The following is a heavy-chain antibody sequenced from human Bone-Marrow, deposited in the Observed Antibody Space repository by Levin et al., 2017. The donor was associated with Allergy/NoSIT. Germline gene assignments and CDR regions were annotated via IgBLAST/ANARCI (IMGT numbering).Heavy chain of an antibody. CDR2: ISISGSIT. V-gene: IGHV3-23*05. CDR3: AKAGGRGSGIPVDY. Sequence: HAGGSLRLSCAASGFSFSSYAMTWVRQAPGKGLEWVSMISISGSITYYADSVKGRFTISRDNSKNTLYLHMNSLRAEDTAVYHCAKAGGRGSGIPVDYWGQGTLVTVSS. D-gene: IGHD3-10*01. J-gene: IGHJ4*02. CDR1: GFSFSSYA.